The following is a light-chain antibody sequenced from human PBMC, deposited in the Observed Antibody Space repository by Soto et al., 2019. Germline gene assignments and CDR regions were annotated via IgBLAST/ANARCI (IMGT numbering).Light chain of an antibody. CDR3: SSYADSNNLWV. J-gene: IGLJ3*02. V-gene: IGLV2-8*01. CDR1: SSDVGGYNF. CDR2: EVN. Sequence: QSVLTQPPSASGSPGQSVTISCTGTSSDVGGYNFVSWYQQHPGKAPKLMIYEVNQRPSGVPDRFFGSKSGNTASLTVSGLQAEDEADYYCSSYADSNNLWVFGGGTKPPS.